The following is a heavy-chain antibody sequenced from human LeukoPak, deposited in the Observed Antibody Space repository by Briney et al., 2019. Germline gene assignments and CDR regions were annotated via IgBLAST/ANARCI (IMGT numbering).Heavy chain of an antibody. CDR1: GFTFSDYY. CDR3: LPLLSRPYVEDGFDI. J-gene: IGHJ3*02. Sequence: GGSLTLSCTASGFTFSDYYMSWIRQAPGKGLEWVSYISSSSSYTKYADSVKGRFTISRDNARNSLYLQMNSLRAEDTAVYYCLPLLSRPYVEDGFDIWGQGTMVTVSS. D-gene: IGHD2/OR15-2a*01. V-gene: IGHV3-11*06. CDR2: ISSSSSYT.